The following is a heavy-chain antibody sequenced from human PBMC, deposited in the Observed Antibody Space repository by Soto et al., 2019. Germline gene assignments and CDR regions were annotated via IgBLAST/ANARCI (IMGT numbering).Heavy chain of an antibody. J-gene: IGHJ3*01. CDR2: IHNDGSRT. V-gene: IGHV3-74*03. Sequence: EVQLVESGGGLVQPGESLRLSCAASGFTFSYYWMHWVRQSPGKGLLWISHIHNDGSRTTYADSVKGRFTISRDNARNMVYLQMNSLRDEATAVYYCARGDRGAFDLWGQGTAVTVSS. CDR1: GFTFSYYW. D-gene: IGHD1-26*01. CDR3: ARGDRGAFDL.